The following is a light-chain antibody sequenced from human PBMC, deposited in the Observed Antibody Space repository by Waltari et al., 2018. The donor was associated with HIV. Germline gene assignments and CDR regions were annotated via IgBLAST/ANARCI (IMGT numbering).Light chain of an antibody. J-gene: IGLJ2*01. CDR1: ALPKQY. V-gene: IGLV3-25*03. CDR3: QSADSSGTYVV. CDR2: KDS. Sequence: SYKLTQPPSVSVSPGQTAMITCSGDALPKQYSYWFQQKPGQAPVVVIYKDSGRPSGIPERFSGSSSGTAATFTISGVQAEDEADYYCQSADSSGTYVVFGGGTKLTVL.